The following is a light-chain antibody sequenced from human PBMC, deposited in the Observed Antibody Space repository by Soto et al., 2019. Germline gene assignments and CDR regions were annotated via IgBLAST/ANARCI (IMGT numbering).Light chain of an antibody. CDR3: HQYDSSPLT. V-gene: IGKV3-20*01. Sequence: EIVLTQSPATLSLSPGERATLSCRASQSVSSSYLAWYQQKPGQAPRLLIYGASSRATGIPGRFSGSGSGTDFTLTISRLEPEDFAVYYCHQYDSSPLTFGGGTKVEIK. CDR1: QSVSSSY. CDR2: GAS. J-gene: IGKJ4*01.